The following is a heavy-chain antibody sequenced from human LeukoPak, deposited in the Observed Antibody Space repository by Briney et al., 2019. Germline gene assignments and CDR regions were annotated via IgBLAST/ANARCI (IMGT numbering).Heavy chain of an antibody. D-gene: IGHD3-22*01. J-gene: IGHJ5*02. CDR3: ARVYYDSSGYLWPFDP. Sequence: GASVKVSCKASGYTFTSYYMHWVRQAPGQGLEWMGLINPTGGSTGYAQKFQGRVTITADKSTSTAYMELSSLRSEDTAVYYCARVYYDSSGYLWPFDPWGQGTLVTVSS. CDR1: GYTFTSYY. CDR2: INPTGGST. V-gene: IGHV1-46*01.